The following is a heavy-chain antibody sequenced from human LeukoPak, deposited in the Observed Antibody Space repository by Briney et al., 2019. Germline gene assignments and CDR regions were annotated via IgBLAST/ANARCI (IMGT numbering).Heavy chain of an antibody. CDR2: ISSSGSTI. CDR3: ARLYSSSPDY. CDR1: GFTFSNYE. D-gene: IGHD6-6*01. Sequence: GGSLGLSCAASGFTFSNYEMNWVRQAPGKGLEWVSYISSSGSTIYYAGSVKGRFTISRDNAKKSLYLQMNSLRAEDTAVYYCARLYSSSPDYWGQGTLVTVSS. V-gene: IGHV3-48*03. J-gene: IGHJ4*02.